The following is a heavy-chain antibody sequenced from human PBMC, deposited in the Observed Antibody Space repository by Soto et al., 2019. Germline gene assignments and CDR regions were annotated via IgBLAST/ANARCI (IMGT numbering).Heavy chain of an antibody. CDR2: TRPDRNNE. Sequence: PGGSLRLSCAASGFTFSSYGMHWVRQAPGKGLEWVAVTRPDRNNEYYADSVKGRFTISRDNSKSTLYLQMNSLRAEDTALYYCAKGRSYYYYYGVDVWGQGTTVTV. V-gene: IGHV3-30*02. CDR1: GFTFSSYG. CDR3: AKGRSYYYYYGVDV. J-gene: IGHJ6*02.